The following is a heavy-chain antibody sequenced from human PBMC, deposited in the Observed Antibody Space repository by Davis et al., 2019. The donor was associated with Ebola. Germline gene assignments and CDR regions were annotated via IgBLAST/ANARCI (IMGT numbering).Heavy chain of an antibody. Sequence: GESLKISCVGSGFTFSHYWMHWVRQAPGRGLVWVARVTGDGNTFYADSVKDRVTISRDNAKSTLYLQMSSLRVEDTAIYYCTNEGGRVWGRFDHWGQGILVSVSS. CDR1: GFTFSHYW. CDR2: VTGDGNT. J-gene: IGHJ4*02. D-gene: IGHD7-27*01. CDR3: TNEGGRVWGRFDH. V-gene: IGHV3-74*01.